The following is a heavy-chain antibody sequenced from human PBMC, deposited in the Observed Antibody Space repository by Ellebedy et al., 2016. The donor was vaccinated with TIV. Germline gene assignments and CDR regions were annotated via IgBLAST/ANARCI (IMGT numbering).Heavy chain of an antibody. CDR2: ISSSSTI. CDR1: GFDFSSSA. J-gene: IGHJ4*01. D-gene: IGHD1-26*01. V-gene: IGHV3-48*02. CDR3: ARDRQWEPQPSLYDY. Sequence: GGSLRLXCAASGFDFSSSAMNWVRQASGKGLEWFSFISSSSTIYYADSVKGRFTISRDNAKNSLYLQMNSLRDEDTAIYYCARDRQWEPQPSLYDYWGHGTLVTVSS.